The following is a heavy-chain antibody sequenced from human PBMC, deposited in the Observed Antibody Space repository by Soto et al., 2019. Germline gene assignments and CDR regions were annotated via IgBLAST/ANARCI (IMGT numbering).Heavy chain of an antibody. V-gene: IGHV3-21*01. CDR2: ISSSSSYI. J-gene: IGHJ6*02. D-gene: IGHD3-3*01. CDR1: GFTFSSYS. Sequence: GGSLRLSCAASGFTFSSYSMNWVRQAPGKGLEWVSSISSSSSYIYSADSVKGRFTISRDKAKNALYLQMNSLSAEDTAVYDCARVMTIYGMDVWGQGTTVTVSS. CDR3: ARVMTIYGMDV.